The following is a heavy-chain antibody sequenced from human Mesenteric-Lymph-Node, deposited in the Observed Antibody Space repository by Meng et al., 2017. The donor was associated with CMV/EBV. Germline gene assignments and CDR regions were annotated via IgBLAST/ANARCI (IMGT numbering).Heavy chain of an antibody. CDR1: GGSFSGYY. D-gene: IGHD6-13*01. CDR2: INNSGST. V-gene: IGHV4-34*01. J-gene: IGHJ4*02. Sequence: SETLSLTCAVYGGSFSGYYWSWIRQPPGKGLEWIGEINNSGSTNYNPSLKSRVTISVDTSKNQFSLKLSSVTAADTAVYYCARDYSSSWYKGRGYFDYWGQGTLVTVSS. CDR3: ARDYSSSWYKGRGYFDY.